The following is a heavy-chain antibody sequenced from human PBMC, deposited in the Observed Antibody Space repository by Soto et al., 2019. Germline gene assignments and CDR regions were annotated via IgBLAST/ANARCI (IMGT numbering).Heavy chain of an antibody. CDR1: GYTSTSYA. V-gene: IGHV1-3*01. D-gene: IGHD3-10*01. CDR3: ARAHLMVRGVMIWFDP. J-gene: IGHJ5*02. Sequence: ASVKVSCKASGYTSTSYAIHWVRQAPGQRLEWMGWINAGNGNTKYSQKFQGRVTITRDTSASTAYMELSSLRSEDTAVYYCARAHLMVRGVMIWFDPWGQGTLVTVSS. CDR2: INAGNGNT.